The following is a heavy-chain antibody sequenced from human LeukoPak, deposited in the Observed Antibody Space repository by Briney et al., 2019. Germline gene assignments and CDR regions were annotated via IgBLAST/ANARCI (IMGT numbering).Heavy chain of an antibody. CDR2: INHSGST. J-gene: IGHJ3*02. CDR1: GGSFSGYY. D-gene: IGHD3-22*01. Sequence: SETLSLTCAVYGGSFSGYYWSWIRQPPGKGLEWIGEINHSGSTNYNPSLKSRVSISVDTSKNQFSLKLSSVTAADTAVYYCARFYYDTSGHGAFDIWGQGTMVTVSS. CDR3: ARFYYDTSGHGAFDI. V-gene: IGHV4-34*01.